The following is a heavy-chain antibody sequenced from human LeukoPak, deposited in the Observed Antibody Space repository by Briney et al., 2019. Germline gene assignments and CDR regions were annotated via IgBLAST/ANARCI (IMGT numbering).Heavy chain of an antibody. V-gene: IGHV6-1*01. CDR3: ARKARGSGRYSGFDY. CDR1: GDSVSSNSAA. CDR2: TYNRSKWYN. Sequence: SQTLSLTCAISGDSVSSNSAAWNWIRQSPSRGLEWLGRTYNRSKWYNDYAVSVKSRITIYPDTSNNHFSLLLNSVTPEDTAVYYCARKARGSGRYSGFDYWGQGTLVTVSS. J-gene: IGHJ4*02. D-gene: IGHD1-26*01.